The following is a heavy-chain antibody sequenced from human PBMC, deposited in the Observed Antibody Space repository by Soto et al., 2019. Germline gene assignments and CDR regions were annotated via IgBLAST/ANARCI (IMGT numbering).Heavy chain of an antibody. J-gene: IGHJ4*02. CDR1: GGSISSYY. V-gene: IGHV4-59*01. Sequence: QVQLQESGPGLVKPSETLSLTCTVSGGSISSYYWSWIRQPPGKGLEWIGYIYYSGSTNYNPSLKSRVTISVDTSKNQFSLKLSSVPAADTAVYYCARDAASGYSYGPYDYWGQGTLVTVSS. CDR3: ARDAASGYSYGPYDY. CDR2: IYYSGST. D-gene: IGHD5-18*01.